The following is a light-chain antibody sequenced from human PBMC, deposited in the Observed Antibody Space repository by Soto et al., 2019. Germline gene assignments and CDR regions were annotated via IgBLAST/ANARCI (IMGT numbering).Light chain of an antibody. Sequence: IQLTQSPSSLSASVGETVTITCRASQDIDNSLNWYQHKPGKAPKLLVYAVSFLETGFTYRFSQRGSSTVFSLTITSLQYDDFATYYCQQHDGRPTMTFGQETRLHSK. CDR1: QDIDNS. J-gene: IGKJ5*01. V-gene: IGKV1-33*01. CDR2: AVS. CDR3: QQHDGRPTMT.